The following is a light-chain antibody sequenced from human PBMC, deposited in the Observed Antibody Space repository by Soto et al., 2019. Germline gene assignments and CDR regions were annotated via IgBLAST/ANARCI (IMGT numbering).Light chain of an antibody. J-gene: IGLJ3*02. Sequence: QSVLTQPPSVSGAPGQRVTISCTGSSSNIGAGYDVHWYQQLPGTAPKLLIYGNSNRPSGVPDRFSGSKSGTSASLAIKGLHAEDEADYYSQSYDSSLSGWVFGGGTKLTDL. CDR2: GNS. V-gene: IGLV1-40*01. CDR1: SSNIGAGYD. CDR3: QSYDSSLSGWV.